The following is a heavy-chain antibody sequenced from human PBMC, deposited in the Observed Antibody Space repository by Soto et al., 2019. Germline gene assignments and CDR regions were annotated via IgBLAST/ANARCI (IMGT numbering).Heavy chain of an antibody. D-gene: IGHD5-18*01. V-gene: IGHV6-1*01. J-gene: IGHJ6*02. Sequence: PSQTLSLTCAISGDSVSSNSAAWNWIRQSPSRGLEWLGRTYYRSKWYNDYAVSVKSRITINPDTSKNQFSLQLNSVTPEDTAVYYCARDGGYSYGWSYYGMDVWGQGTKVTVSS. CDR2: TYYRSKWYN. CDR1: GDSVSSNSAA. CDR3: ARDGGYSYGWSYYGMDV.